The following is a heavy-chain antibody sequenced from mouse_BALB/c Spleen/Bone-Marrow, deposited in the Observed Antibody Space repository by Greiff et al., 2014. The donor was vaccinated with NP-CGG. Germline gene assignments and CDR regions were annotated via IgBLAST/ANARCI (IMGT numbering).Heavy chain of an antibody. J-gene: IGHJ2*01. Sequence: VQLQQSGAELVKPGASVKLSCKASGYTFTSYWMHWVKQRPGKGLEWIGEIDPSDSYTNYNQKFEGKATLTVDKSSSTAYMQLSSLTSEDSAVYYCARGLYGNSGYRGEGTTLTVSS. V-gene: IGHV1-69*02. CDR3: ARGLYGNSGY. CDR2: IDPSDSYT. D-gene: IGHD2-1*01. CDR1: GYTFTSYW.